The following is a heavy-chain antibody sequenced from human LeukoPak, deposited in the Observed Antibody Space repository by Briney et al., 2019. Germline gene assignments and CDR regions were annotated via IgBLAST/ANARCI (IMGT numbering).Heavy chain of an antibody. V-gene: IGHV4-39*01. CDR1: GGSISSSSYY. Sequence: SETLSLTCTVSGGSISSSSYYWGWIRQPPGKGLEWIGSICYSGRTYYNPSLKSRVTISVDTSKNQFSLKLSSVTAADTAVYYCARHWDIVVVPAARNNDAFDIWGQGTMVTVSS. J-gene: IGHJ3*02. CDR2: ICYSGRT. D-gene: IGHD2-2*01. CDR3: ARHWDIVVVPAARNNDAFDI.